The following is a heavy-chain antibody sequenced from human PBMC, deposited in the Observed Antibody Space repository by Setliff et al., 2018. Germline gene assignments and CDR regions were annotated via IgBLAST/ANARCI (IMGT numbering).Heavy chain of an antibody. J-gene: IGHJ4*02. CDR2: INPNNGGT. V-gene: IGHV1-2*05. D-gene: IGHD3-22*01. CDR1: GYTFTSYD. Sequence: AAVKVSCKASGYTFTSYDINWVRQAPGQGLEWMGGINPNNGGTNYAEKFQGRVTMTRDMSINTAYMELSRLTSDDTVVYYCARDRSTLYAYDRNGPLDYWGQGTLVTVSS. CDR3: ARDRSTLYAYDRNGPLDY.